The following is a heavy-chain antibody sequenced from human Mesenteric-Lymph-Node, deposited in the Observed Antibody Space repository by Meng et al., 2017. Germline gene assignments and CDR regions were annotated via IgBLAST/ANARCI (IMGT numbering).Heavy chain of an antibody. Sequence: QVQLQESGPGLVKPSQTLSLTCTVSGDSISSTDYYWSWVRQPPGKGLEWIGYIYYSGSTNYNPSLKSRVTISVDKSKNQFSLKLSSVTAADTAVYYCARVAAAGNEWFDPWGQGTLVTVSS. CDR1: GDSISSTDYY. CDR2: IYYSGST. J-gene: IGHJ5*02. V-gene: IGHV4-30-4*01. D-gene: IGHD6-13*01. CDR3: ARVAAAGNEWFDP.